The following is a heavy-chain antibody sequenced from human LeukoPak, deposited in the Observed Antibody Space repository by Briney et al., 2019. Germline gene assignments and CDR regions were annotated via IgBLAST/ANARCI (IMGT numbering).Heavy chain of an antibody. CDR3: ARGGSSGWYHYYYYYMDV. V-gene: IGHV1-69*13. J-gene: IGHJ6*03. CDR2: IIPIFGTA. Sequence: SVKVSCKASGGTFSSYAISWVRQAPGQGLEWMGGIIPIFGTANYAQKFQGRVTITADESTSTAYMELSSLRSEDTAVYYCARGGSSGWYHYYYYYMDVWGKGTTVTVSS. D-gene: IGHD6-19*01. CDR1: GGTFSSYA.